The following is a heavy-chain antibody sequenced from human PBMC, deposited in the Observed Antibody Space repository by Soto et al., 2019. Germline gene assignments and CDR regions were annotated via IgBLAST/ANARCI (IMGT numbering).Heavy chain of an antibody. CDR2: ISAYNGNT. D-gene: IGHD3-3*01. Sequence: XSVKVSCEASGYTFASYGISWVREAPGQGLEWMGWISAYNGNTNYAQKLQGRVTMTTDTSTTTAYMDLRSLRSDDTAVYYCARERFSPYTYYFDYWGQGTLVTVSS. V-gene: IGHV1-18*04. CDR3: ARERFSPYTYYFDY. J-gene: IGHJ4*02. CDR1: GYTFASYG.